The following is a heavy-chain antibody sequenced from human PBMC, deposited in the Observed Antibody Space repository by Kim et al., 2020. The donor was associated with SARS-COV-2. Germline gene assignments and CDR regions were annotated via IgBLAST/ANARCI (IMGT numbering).Heavy chain of an antibody. CDR3: ARAPRREGNYYGSGLDAFDI. Sequence: SETLSLTCTVSGGSISSGGYYWSWIRQHPGKGLEWIGYIYYSGSTYYNPSLKSRVTISVDTSKNQFSLKLSSVTAADTAVYYCARAPRREGNYYGSGLDAFDIWGQGTMVTVSS. J-gene: IGHJ3*02. CDR2: IYYSGST. CDR1: GGSISSGGYY. D-gene: IGHD3-10*01. V-gene: IGHV4-31*03.